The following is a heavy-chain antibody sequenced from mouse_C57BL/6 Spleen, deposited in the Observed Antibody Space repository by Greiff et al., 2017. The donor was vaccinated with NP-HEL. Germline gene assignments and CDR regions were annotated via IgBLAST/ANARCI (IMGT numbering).Heavy chain of an antibody. CDR2: ILPGSGST. Sequence: QVLLQQSGAELMKPGASVKLSCKATGYTFTGYWIEWVKQRPGHGLEWIGEILPGSGSTNSNEKFKGKATFTADTSSNTAYMQLSSLTTEDSAIYYCASQVGRYAMDDWGQGTSVTVSS. CDR1: GYTFTGYW. CDR3: ASQVGRYAMDD. D-gene: IGHD4-1*02. V-gene: IGHV1-9*01. J-gene: IGHJ4*01.